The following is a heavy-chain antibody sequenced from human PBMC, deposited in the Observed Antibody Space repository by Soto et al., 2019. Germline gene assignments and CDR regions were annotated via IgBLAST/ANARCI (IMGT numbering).Heavy chain of an antibody. V-gene: IGHV3-30*18. CDR1: GFTFSSFG. CDR3: AKGFRGCTSGVCLNNWFDP. D-gene: IGHD2-8*01. CDR2: ISYDGSNK. J-gene: IGHJ5*02. Sequence: QVQLVESGGGVVQPGRSLRLSCAASGFTFSSFGVHWVRQAPGKGLEWVAVISYDGSNKYYADSVKGRFTISRDNSRKMVYLQMDSMRAEDTAVYYCAKGFRGCTSGVCLNNWFDPWGQGTRVTVSS.